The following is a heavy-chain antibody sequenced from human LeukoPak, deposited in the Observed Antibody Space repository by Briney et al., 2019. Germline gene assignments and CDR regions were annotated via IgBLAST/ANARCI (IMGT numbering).Heavy chain of an antibody. J-gene: IGHJ3*02. CDR2: ISSSSSYI. D-gene: IGHD3-22*01. V-gene: IGHV3-21*01. CDR3: ARVRSYYYDSSGYHPDAFDI. Sequence: PGGSLRLSCAASGFTFEDYAMHWVRQPPGKGLEWVSSISSSSSYIYYADSVKGRFTISRDNAKNSLYLQMNSLRAEDTAVYYCARVRSYYYDSSGYHPDAFDIWGQGTMVTVSS. CDR1: GFTFEDYA.